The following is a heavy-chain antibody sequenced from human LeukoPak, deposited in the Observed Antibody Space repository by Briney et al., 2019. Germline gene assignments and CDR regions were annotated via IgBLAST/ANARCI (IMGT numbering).Heavy chain of an antibody. CDR3: ARLWEWLDLDYYYYYYMDV. D-gene: IGHD3-3*01. CDR2: IYPGDSDT. J-gene: IGHJ6*03. CDR1: GYSFTSYW. Sequence: GESLKISCKGSGYSFTSYWIGWVRQMPGKGLEWLGIIYPGDSDTRYSPSFQGRVTISADKYSSTAYLQWSSLKASDTAMYYCARLWEWLDLDYYYYYYMDVWGKGTTVTVSS. V-gene: IGHV5-51*01.